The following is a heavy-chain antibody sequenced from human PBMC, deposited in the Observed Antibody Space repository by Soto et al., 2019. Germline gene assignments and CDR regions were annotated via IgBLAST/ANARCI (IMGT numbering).Heavy chain of an antibody. D-gene: IGHD3-10*01. CDR2: IWYDGSNK. Sequence: QVQLVESGGGVVQPGRSLRLSCAASGFTFSSYGMHWVRQAPGKGLEWVAVIWYDGSNKYYADSVKGRFTISRDNSKNTLYLQMNSLRADDTAVYYCARDGDYYGSGSYLDYWGQGTLVTVSS. J-gene: IGHJ4*02. V-gene: IGHV3-33*01. CDR3: ARDGDYYGSGSYLDY. CDR1: GFTFSSYG.